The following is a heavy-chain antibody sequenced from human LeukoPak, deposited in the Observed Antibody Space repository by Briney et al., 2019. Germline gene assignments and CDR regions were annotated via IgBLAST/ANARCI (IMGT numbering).Heavy chain of an antibody. CDR1: GFTFSSYA. J-gene: IGHJ6*02. V-gene: IGHV3-33*08. CDR2: IWYDGSNK. D-gene: IGHD5-18*01. CDR3: ARDLFPTAMVSYYYYYGMDV. Sequence: GGSLRLSCAASGFTFSSYAMSWVRQAPGKGLEWVAVIWYDGSNKYYADSVKGRFTISRDNSKNTLYLQMNSLRAEDTAVYYCARDLFPTAMVSYYYYYGMDVWGQGTTVTVSS.